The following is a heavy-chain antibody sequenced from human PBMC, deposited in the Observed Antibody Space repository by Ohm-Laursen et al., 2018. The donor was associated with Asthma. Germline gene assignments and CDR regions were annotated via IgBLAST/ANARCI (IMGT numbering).Heavy chain of an antibody. CDR3: AKPKDYGDLYYFDY. J-gene: IGHJ4*02. Sequence: GSLRLSCAASGFTFSSYAMSWVRQAPGKGLEWVSAITGSTGGTFYADSVKGRFSISRDNSKNTLYLQMNSLRADDTAVYYCAKPKDYGDLYYFDYWGQGTLVTVSS. D-gene: IGHD4-17*01. CDR2: ITGSTGGT. CDR1: GFTFSSYA. V-gene: IGHV3-23*01.